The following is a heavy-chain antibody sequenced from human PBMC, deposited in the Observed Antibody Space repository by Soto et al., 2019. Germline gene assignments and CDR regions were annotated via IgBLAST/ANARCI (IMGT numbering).Heavy chain of an antibody. CDR3: ARSVFP. CDR1: GGSIGSGGNY. CDR2: IYYRGSA. Sequence: PSETLSLTCTVSGGSIGSGGNYWSWIRQFPGKGLEWIGYIYYRGSAYYNPSLKSRVTISVDTSKSQFSLKLSSVTAADTAVYYCARSVFPWGQGTLVTVSS. J-gene: IGHJ5*02. V-gene: IGHV4-31*03.